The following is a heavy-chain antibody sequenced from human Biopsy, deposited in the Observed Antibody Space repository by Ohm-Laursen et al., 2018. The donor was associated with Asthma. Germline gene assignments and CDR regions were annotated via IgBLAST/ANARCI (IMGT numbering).Heavy chain of an antibody. Sequence: SSVKVSCKASGCTFSSYSIRWVRQAPGQGLEWMGGNIPIFGTANYAQKFQGRVTITADESTRTAYMELSSLRSEDTAVYYWARSSHINWGGYFDYWGQGTLVTVSS. CDR3: ARSSHINWGGYFDY. D-gene: IGHD7-27*01. J-gene: IGHJ4*02. CDR1: GCTFSSYS. V-gene: IGHV1-69*01. CDR2: NIPIFGTA.